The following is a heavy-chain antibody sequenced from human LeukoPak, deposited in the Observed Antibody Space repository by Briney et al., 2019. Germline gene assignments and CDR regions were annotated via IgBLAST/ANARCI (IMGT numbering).Heavy chain of an antibody. CDR2: IYWDNDK. D-gene: IGHD2-2*01. J-gene: IGHJ4*02. Sequence: ESGPTLVKPTQTLTLTCTFSGFSLSTYAMGVGWVRQPPGKALEWLILIYWDNDKRYSTSLKSRLSITKDTSKNQVVLTMTNMDPVDTATYSCAHVEYARSTPHWYFDYWGQGILVTVSS. V-gene: IGHV2-5*02. CDR3: AHVEYARSTPHWYFDY. CDR1: GFSLSTYAMG.